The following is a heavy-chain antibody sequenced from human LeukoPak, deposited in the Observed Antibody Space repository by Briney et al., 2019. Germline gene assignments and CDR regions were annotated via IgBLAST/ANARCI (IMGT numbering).Heavy chain of an antibody. Sequence: GRSLRLSCAASGFTFSRYGMHWVRQAPGKGLEWVAVIWYDGSDKYYADSVKGRFTISRDNSKNTLYLQMNRLRAEDTAVYYCTRDSCSGSSFYGIDYWGQRTLVTVSS. CDR3: TRDSCSGSSFYGIDY. V-gene: IGHV3-33*01. J-gene: IGHJ4*02. D-gene: IGHD2-15*01. CDR2: IWYDGSDK. CDR1: GFTFSRYG.